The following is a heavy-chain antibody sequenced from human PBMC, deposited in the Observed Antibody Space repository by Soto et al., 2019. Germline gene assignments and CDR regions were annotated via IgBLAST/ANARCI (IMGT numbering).Heavy chain of an antibody. D-gene: IGHD3-10*01. Sequence: EVQLVESGGGLVQPGGSLRLSCTASGFTFSSYWMNWVRQAPGKGLEWVGNIKEDGSEKFYVDSVKGRFTISRDNAKNSPYLDMNSLRVEDTAIYFCARGFGALWGQGTLVTVSS. CDR3: ARGFGAL. J-gene: IGHJ4*02. V-gene: IGHV3-7*04. CDR1: GFTFSSYW. CDR2: IKEDGSEK.